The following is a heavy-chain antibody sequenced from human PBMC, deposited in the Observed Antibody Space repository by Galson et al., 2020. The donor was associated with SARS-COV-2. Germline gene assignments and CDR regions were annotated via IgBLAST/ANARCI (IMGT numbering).Heavy chain of an antibody. D-gene: IGHD5-18*01. J-gene: IGHJ4*02. CDR3: AHRPGGDSYGDGRGYFDY. V-gene: IGHV2-5*02. CDR2: IYWDDDK. Sequence: KMSGPTLVKPTQALTLTCTFSGFSLSTSGVGVGWIRQPPGKALEWLALIYWDDDKRSSPSLKSRLTITKNTSKNQVVLTMTNMDPVDTATYYCAHRPGGDSYGDGRGYFDYWGQGTRVTGSS. CDR1: GFSLSTSGVG.